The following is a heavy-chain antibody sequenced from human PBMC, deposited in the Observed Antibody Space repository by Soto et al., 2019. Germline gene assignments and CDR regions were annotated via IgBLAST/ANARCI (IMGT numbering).Heavy chain of an antibody. D-gene: IGHD4-17*01. CDR1: GGSISSGGYY. Sequence: QVQLQESGPGLVKPSETLSLTCTVSGGSISSGGYYWSWIRQHPGKGLEWIGYIYYSGSTYYNPSLKSRVTISVDTSKNQFSLKLSSVTAADTAVYYCARKTTVTTSFDYWGQGTLVTVSS. CDR3: ARKTTVTTSFDY. V-gene: IGHV4-31*03. CDR2: IYYSGST. J-gene: IGHJ4*02.